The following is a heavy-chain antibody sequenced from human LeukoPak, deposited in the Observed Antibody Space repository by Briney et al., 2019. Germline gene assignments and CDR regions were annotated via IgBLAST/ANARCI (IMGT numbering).Heavy chain of an antibody. CDR1: GGSINSGGYS. J-gene: IGHJ4*02. V-gene: IGHV4-30-2*01. CDR3: ARGVFYYDTSGRGYYFDY. D-gene: IGHD3-22*01. CDR2: IYHSGST. Sequence: PSQTLSLTCAVSGGSINSGGYSWSWIRQPPGKGLEWIGYIYHSGSTYYSPSLKSRVTISLDRPKNQFSLKLSSVAAADTAVYYCARGVFYYDTSGRGYYFDYWGQGTLVTVSS.